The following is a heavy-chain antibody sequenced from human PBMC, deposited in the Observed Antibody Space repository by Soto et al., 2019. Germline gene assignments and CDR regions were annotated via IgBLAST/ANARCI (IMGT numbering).Heavy chain of an antibody. CDR3: ARDLSWGSNWYYYMDV. Sequence: EEQLVESGGGLVQPGGSLRLSCATSGFILSDCAMNWVRQAPGKGLEWVSYISSSSSVIDYADSVKGRFTVSRDNARNSLYLQMNSLRAEDTAVYYCARDLSWGSNWYYYMDVWGKGTTVTVSS. CDR2: ISSSSSVI. J-gene: IGHJ6*03. CDR1: GFILSDCA. V-gene: IGHV3-48*01. D-gene: IGHD7-27*01.